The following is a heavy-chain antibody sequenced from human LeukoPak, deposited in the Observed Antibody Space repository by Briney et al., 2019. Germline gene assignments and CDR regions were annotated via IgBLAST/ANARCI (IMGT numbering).Heavy chain of an antibody. J-gene: IGHJ4*02. CDR2: IYTSGST. CDR1: GGSISSYY. Sequence: PSETLSLTCTVSGGSISSYYWSWIRQPAGKGLEWIGRIYTSGSTNYNPSLKSRVTMSVDTSKNQFSLKLSSVTAADTAVYYCAREPLPLLGYYVFGGVYYTGRTPSPAPFDYGGEGPLVTASS. D-gene: IGHD3-3*01. V-gene: IGHV4-4*07. CDR3: AREPLPLLGYYVFGGVYYTGRTPSPAPFDY.